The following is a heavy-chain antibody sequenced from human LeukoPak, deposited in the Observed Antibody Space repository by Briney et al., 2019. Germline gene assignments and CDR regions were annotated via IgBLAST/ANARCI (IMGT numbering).Heavy chain of an antibody. CDR2: ISSNGGST. J-gene: IGHJ4*02. V-gene: IGHV3-64*01. D-gene: IGHD6-19*01. Sequence: GGSLRLSCAASGFTFSSYAMHWVRQAPGKGLEYVSAISSNGGSTYYANSVKGRFTISRDNAKNSLYLQMNSLRVEDTALYYCAKPRSFIAVTAFDFWGQGTLVTVSS. CDR1: GFTFSSYA. CDR3: AKPRSFIAVTAFDF.